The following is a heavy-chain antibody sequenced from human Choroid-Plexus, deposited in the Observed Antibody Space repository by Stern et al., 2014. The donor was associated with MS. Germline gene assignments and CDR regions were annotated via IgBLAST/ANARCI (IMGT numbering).Heavy chain of an antibody. Sequence: VQLMQSGAEVKKPGESLKISCKGSGYNFGDYWIGWVRQKPGKGLEWMGTIFPADSDSRYSPSFEGQVTISADESISTAFLQSSRLKASDTGIYYCARHQPAATFAMDVWGQGTTVIVSS. CDR1: GYNFGDYW. CDR2: IFPADSDS. J-gene: IGHJ6*02. D-gene: IGHD2-2*01. CDR3: ARHQPAATFAMDV. V-gene: IGHV5-51*01.